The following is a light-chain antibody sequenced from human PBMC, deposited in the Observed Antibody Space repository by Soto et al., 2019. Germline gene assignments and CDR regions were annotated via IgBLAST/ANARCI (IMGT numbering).Light chain of an antibody. J-gene: IGLJ3*02. CDR3: AAGDDSLSGVV. V-gene: IGLV1-47*01. Sequence: QSVLTQPPSASGTPGQTVTISCSGRFSNIGSNFIYWYQQLPGTAPKLLIYRNNERPSGVPDRFSASKSGTSASLAISGLRSEDEADYHCAAGDDSLSGVVFGGGTQLTVL. CDR1: FSNIGSNF. CDR2: RNN.